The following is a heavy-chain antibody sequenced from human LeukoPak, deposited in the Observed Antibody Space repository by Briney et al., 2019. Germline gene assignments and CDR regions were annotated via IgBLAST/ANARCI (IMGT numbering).Heavy chain of an antibody. V-gene: IGHV3-33*01. Sequence: PGGSLRLSCAASGFSFSKHGMHWVRQAPGKGPEWVTVTWYDGSNNHYADSVKGRFTISRDNAKNTVFLEMNSLRAEATAVYHCARDRYFGSDGFDIWGLGTMVIVSS. J-gene: IGHJ3*02. D-gene: IGHD3-10*01. CDR2: TWYDGSNN. CDR3: ARDRYFGSDGFDI. CDR1: GFSFSKHG.